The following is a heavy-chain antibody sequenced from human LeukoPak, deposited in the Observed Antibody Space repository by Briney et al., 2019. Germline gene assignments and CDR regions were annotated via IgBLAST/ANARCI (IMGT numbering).Heavy chain of an antibody. CDR3: ARDYDSSGFFFS. D-gene: IGHD3-22*01. V-gene: IGHV3-11*01. J-gene: IGHJ5*02. CDR2: ISSSAKTA. Sequence: GGSLRLSCAASGLNFNDYYMSWIRQAPGKGLEWVSEISSSAKTAYYADSVKGRFTISRDNAKNSLNLQMNSLRVEDTAIYYCARDYDSSGFFFSWGQGTVVTVSS. CDR1: GLNFNDYY.